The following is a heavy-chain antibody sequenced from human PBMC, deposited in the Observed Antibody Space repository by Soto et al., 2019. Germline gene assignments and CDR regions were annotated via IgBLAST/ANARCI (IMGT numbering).Heavy chain of an antibody. J-gene: IGHJ4*02. CDR2: ISSSGSTM. CDR1: GFTFSSYG. V-gene: IGHV3-48*03. Sequence: GGSLRLSCAASGFTFSSYGMNWVRQAPGKGLEWVSYISSSGSTMYYADSVKGRFTISRDNAKNSLFLQMNSLRAEDTAVYYCARVTIAASGLDHWGQGTLVTVS. CDR3: ARVTIAASGLDH. D-gene: IGHD6-13*01.